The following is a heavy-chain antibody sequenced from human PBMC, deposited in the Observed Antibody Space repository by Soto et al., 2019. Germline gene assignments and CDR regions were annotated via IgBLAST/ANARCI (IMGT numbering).Heavy chain of an antibody. CDR2: ISSYNGNT. J-gene: IGHJ6*02. V-gene: IGHV1-18*01. CDR3: ARDRPTSSIRARDYYYAMDV. Sequence: QVQLVQSGAEVKKPGASVKVSCKASGYTFITYGISWVRQAPGQGLEWMGWISSYNGNTNYAQKLQGRVTMTTDTSTTTAYIELRILISDDTAVYYCARDRPTSSIRARDYYYAMDVWGQGTTVTVSS. CDR1: GYTFITYG. D-gene: IGHD6-6*01.